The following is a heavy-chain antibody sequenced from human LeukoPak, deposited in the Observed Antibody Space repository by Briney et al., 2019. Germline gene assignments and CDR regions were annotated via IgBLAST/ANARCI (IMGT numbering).Heavy chain of an antibody. D-gene: IGHD5-18*01. Sequence: GGSLRLSCVASGFTFYSYGMHWVRQAPGKGLEWVAVISHDGSNIHYGDSVKGRFTISRDNSKNTLYLQMNSLRAEDTAVYYCARDLRRYSYGFSLDYWGQGTLVTVSS. CDR3: ARDLRRYSYGFSLDY. CDR2: ISHDGSNI. V-gene: IGHV3-30*03. CDR1: GFTFYSYG. J-gene: IGHJ4*02.